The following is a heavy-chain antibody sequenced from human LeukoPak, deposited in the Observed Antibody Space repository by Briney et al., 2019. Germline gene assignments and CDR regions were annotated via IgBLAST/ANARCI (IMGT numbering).Heavy chain of an antibody. J-gene: IGHJ4*02. Sequence: SETLSLTCTVSGGSISSYYWSWIRQPPGKGLEWIGYIYYSGSTNYNPSLKSRVTISVDTSKNQLSLKLSSVTAADTAVYYCARDRGYGDFDYWGQGTLVTVSS. CDR3: ARDRGYGDFDY. CDR1: GGSISSYY. V-gene: IGHV4-59*01. D-gene: IGHD5-12*01. CDR2: IYYSGST.